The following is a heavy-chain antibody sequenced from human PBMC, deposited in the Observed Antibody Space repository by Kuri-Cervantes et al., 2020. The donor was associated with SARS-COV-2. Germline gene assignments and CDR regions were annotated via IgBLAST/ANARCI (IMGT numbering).Heavy chain of an antibody. D-gene: IGHD5-12*01. CDR1: GGSFSGYY. J-gene: IGHJ5*02. CDR3: ARQNILDSAWFDP. Sequence: SETLSLTCAVYGGSFSGYYWSWIRQPPGKGLEWIGSVYYDGSTYFNPSLKGRVTISLDTSKNHFSLRLTSVTAADTAVYYCARQNILDSAWFDPWGQGTLVTVSS. CDR2: VYYDGST. V-gene: IGHV4-34*01.